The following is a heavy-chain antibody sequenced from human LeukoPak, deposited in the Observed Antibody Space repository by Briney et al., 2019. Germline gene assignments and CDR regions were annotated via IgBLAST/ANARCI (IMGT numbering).Heavy chain of an antibody. D-gene: IGHD4-11*01. Sequence: SVKVSCKASGGTFSSYAISWVRQAPGQGLEWMGGIIPIFGTANYAQKFQGRVTMTRDTSTSTVYMELSSLRSEDTAVYYCARLYSNYDYFDYWGQGTLVTVSS. CDR1: GGTFSSYA. CDR3: ARLYSNYDYFDY. CDR2: IIPIFGTA. J-gene: IGHJ4*02. V-gene: IGHV1-69*05.